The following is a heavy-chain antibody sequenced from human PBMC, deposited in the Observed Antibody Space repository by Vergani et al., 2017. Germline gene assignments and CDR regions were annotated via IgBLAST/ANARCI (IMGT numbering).Heavy chain of an antibody. CDR1: GFTFSSYG. Sequence: QVQLVESGGGVVQPGGSLRLSCAASGFTFSSYGMHWVRQAPGKGLEWVAFIRYDGSNKYYADSVKGRFTISRDNSKNTLYLQMNSLRAEDTAVYYCARRGGYCSSTSCHHYYGMDVWGQGTMVTVSS. D-gene: IGHD2-2*01. CDR2: IRYDGSNK. J-gene: IGHJ6*02. CDR3: ARRGGYCSSTSCHHYYGMDV. V-gene: IGHV3-30*02.